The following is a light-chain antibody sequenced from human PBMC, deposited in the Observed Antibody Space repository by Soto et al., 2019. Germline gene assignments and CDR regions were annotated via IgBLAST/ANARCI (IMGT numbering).Light chain of an antibody. Sequence: DIQMTQSPSTLSASVGDRVTITCRASQSISRCVAWYQQKPGKAPKLLIYDASNLESGVPARFSGSGSGTEFTLTIRSLQPDGFSAYYCQQYASSWPFAPGTKVAIK. J-gene: IGKJ3*01. V-gene: IGKV1-5*01. CDR3: QQYASSWP. CDR2: DAS. CDR1: QSISRC.